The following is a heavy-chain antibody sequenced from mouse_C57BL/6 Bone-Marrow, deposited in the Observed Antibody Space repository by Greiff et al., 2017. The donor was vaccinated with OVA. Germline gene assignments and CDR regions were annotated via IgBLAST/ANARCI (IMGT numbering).Heavy chain of an antibody. CDR3: ARSLPLYAMDY. Sequence: VKLQQSGAELVRPGTSVKVSCKASGYAFTNYLIEWVKQRPGQGLEWIGVINPGSGGTNYNEKFKGKATLTADKSSSTAYMQLSSLTSEDSAVYFCARSLPLYAMDYWGQGTSVTVSS. CDR1: GYAFTNYL. D-gene: IGHD2-12*01. J-gene: IGHJ4*01. CDR2: INPGSGGT. V-gene: IGHV1-54*01.